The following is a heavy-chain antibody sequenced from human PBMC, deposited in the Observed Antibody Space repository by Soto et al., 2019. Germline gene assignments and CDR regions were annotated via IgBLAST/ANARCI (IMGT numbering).Heavy chain of an antibody. D-gene: IGHD5-18*01. Sequence: GESLKISCKGSGYSFTSYWIGWVRQMPGKGLEWMGIIYPGDSDTRYSPSFQGQVTISADKSISTAYLQWSSLKTSDTAMYYCARRGYSYGYAGYYHYGMDVWGQGTTVTVS. V-gene: IGHV5-51*01. J-gene: IGHJ6*02. CDR1: GYSFTSYW. CDR2: IYPGDSDT. CDR3: ARRGYSYGYAGYYHYGMDV.